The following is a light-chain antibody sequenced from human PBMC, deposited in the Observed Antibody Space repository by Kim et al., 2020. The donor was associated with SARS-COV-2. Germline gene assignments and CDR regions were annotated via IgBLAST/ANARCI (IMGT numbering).Light chain of an antibody. CDR1: SSDVGRYNY. CDR2: DVS. V-gene: IGLV2-14*03. J-gene: IGLJ1*01. Sequence: QSALTQPASVSGSPGQSITISCTGTSSDVGRYNYVSWYQQHPGKAPKLMIYDVSNRPSGVSNRFSGSKSGNTASLTISGLQAEDEADYYCSSYTSSNTLEVFGTGTKVTDL. CDR3: SSYTSSNTLEV.